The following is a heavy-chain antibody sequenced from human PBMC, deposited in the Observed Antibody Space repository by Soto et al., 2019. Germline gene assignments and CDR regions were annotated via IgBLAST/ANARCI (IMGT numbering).Heavy chain of an antibody. D-gene: IGHD2-15*01. V-gene: IGHV3-48*03. Sequence: GSLRLSCETSGFTFIIYEMNWVRQTPGKGLEWVSYISSSGSATYYADSVKGRFTISRDNAKKSLYLQMNNLGAEDTAVYYCAAALEDGNNYFEYWGQGALVTVSS. CDR2: ISSSGSAT. CDR3: AAALEDGNNYFEY. J-gene: IGHJ4*02. CDR1: GFTFIIYE.